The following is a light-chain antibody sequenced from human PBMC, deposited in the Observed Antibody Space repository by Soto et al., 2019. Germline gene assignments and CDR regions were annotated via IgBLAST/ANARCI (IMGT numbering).Light chain of an antibody. CDR1: NSDVGYYDY. J-gene: IGLJ3*02. CDR3: ASYAGNNAVV. CDR2: EVY. V-gene: IGLV2-8*01. Sequence: QSVLTQPPSASGSPGQSVTISCTGTNSDVGYYDYVSWYQHHPGKAPKLVISEVYKRPSGVSDRFSGSRSGTTASLTVSGLQAEDEADYYCASYAGNNAVVFGGGTKLTVL.